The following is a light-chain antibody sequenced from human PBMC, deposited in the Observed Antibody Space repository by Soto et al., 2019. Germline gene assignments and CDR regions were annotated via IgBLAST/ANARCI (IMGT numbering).Light chain of an antibody. CDR3: QHYNSYSEA. J-gene: IGKJ1*01. Sequence: DIQMTQSPSTLSASVGDRVTITCRASQSISTWLAWYQQKPGKAPKLLIYDASSLEGGVPSRFSGSGSGTEFTLTISSLQPDDFATYYCQHYNSYSEAFGKGTKVDIK. V-gene: IGKV1-5*01. CDR2: DAS. CDR1: QSISTW.